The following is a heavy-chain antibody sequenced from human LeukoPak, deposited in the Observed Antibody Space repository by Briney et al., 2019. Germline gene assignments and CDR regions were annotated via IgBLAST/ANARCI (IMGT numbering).Heavy chain of an antibody. CDR2: ISKSGDNT. V-gene: IGHV3-11*05. J-gene: IGHJ4*02. D-gene: IGHD1-26*01. Sequence: GGSLRLSCAASGFTFSDYYMSWIRQAPGKGLEWVSYISKSGDNTNYADSVKGRFTISRDNAKNSLYLQMNSLRAEDTAVYYCARVRQSGSPLDYWGRGTLVTVSS. CDR1: GFTFSDYY. CDR3: ARVRQSGSPLDY.